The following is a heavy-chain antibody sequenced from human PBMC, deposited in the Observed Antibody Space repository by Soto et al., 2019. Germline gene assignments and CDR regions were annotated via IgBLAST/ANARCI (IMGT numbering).Heavy chain of an antibody. CDR1: GFTFISYT. CDR2: IGSYSSYI. J-gene: IGHJ3*02. Sequence: PWGSLRLSCAGSGFTFISYTINLGRQAPVRGLEWVSSIGSYSSYIYYADSVKGRFTISRDNAKNSLYLQMNSLRAEDTAVYYCASPKGGAFDIWGQGTMVTVSS. CDR3: ASPKGGAFDI. V-gene: IGHV3-21*01. D-gene: IGHD3-16*01.